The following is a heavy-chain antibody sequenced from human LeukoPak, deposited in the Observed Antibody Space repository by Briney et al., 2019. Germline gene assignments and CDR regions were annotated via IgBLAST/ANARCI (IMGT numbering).Heavy chain of an antibody. V-gene: IGHV4-61*08. J-gene: IGHJ4*02. CDR3: ARSTGSTMFIDY. CDR1: GFSLSTSGMC. D-gene: IGHD3-10*02. Sequence: ESGPALVKPTQTLTLTCTFSGFSLSTSGMCMSWIRQPPGKGLEWLGYIYYSGNNDYNPSLKSRVAISVDTSKNQFSLKLSSVTGADTAVYYCARSTGSTMFIDYWGQGTLVTVSS. CDR2: IYYSGNN.